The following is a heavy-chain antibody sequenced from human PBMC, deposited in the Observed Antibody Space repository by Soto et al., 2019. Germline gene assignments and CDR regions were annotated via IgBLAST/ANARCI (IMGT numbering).Heavy chain of an antibody. V-gene: IGHV4-34*01. CDR2: INHSGST. Sequence: QVQLQQWGAGLLKPSETLSLTCAVYGGSFSGYYWSWIRQPPGKGLEWIGEINHSGSTNYNPSLKSRVTISVDTSKNQCSLKLSSVTAADTAVYYCAREGYYGSGTEGIFDPWGQGTLVTVSS. J-gene: IGHJ5*02. D-gene: IGHD3-10*01. CDR3: AREGYYGSGTEGIFDP. CDR1: GGSFSGYY.